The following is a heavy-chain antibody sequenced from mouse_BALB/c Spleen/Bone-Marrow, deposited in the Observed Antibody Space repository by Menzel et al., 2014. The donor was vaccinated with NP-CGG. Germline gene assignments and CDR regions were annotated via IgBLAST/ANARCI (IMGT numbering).Heavy chain of an antibody. CDR3: ARWNGYYSMDY. Sequence: EVKLEESGPALVKPSQSISLTCTVTGSSITSGYSWHCIRQFPGNTLEWMGYIHYTGGTHYNPSLNSRISITRNTSKNQFCLQLNSVTTEDTATYYCARWNGYYSMDYGGQGTLGTVSS. CDR1: GSSITSGYS. V-gene: IGHV3-1*02. J-gene: IGHJ4*01. CDR2: IHYTGGT.